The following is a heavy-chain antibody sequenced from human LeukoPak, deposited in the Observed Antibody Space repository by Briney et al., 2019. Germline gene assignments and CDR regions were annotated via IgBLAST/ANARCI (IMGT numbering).Heavy chain of an antibody. V-gene: IGHV4-59*01. CDR1: GGSISSYY. CDR2: FHYSGTT. D-gene: IGHD6-19*01. Sequence: SETLSLTCTVSGGSISSYYWSWIRQPPGRGPEWIGYFHYSGTTNSNPSLKSRVSISIDTSKNQLSLKLTSVTAADTAMYYCASGGWQWLIDWGQGTLVTVSS. J-gene: IGHJ4*02. CDR3: ASGGWQWLID.